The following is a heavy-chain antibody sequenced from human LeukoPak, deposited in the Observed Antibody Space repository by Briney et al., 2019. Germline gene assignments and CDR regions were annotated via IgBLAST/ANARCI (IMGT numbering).Heavy chain of an antibody. Sequence: GGSLRLSCVASGFPYDVQTMSWVRQAPGKGLEWVASMREDGREIHYVDSVKGRFTISRGNAKNTLYLQMNSLRAEDTAVYYCARRVSLWFGELLYNWFDPWGQGTLVTVSS. J-gene: IGHJ5*02. CDR2: MREDGREI. D-gene: IGHD3-10*01. CDR1: GFPYDVQT. CDR3: ARRVSLWFGELLYNWFDP. V-gene: IGHV3-7*01.